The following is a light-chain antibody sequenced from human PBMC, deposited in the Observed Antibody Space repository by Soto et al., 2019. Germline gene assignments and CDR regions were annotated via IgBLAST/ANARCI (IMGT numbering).Light chain of an antibody. CDR3: QQYGSSSWT. Sequence: EKVLKHSPATLSLSPGERATLSCRASQSVSGYLAWYQQKPGQAPRLLIYDASNRATGIPARFSGSGSGTDFTLTISSLEPEDFAVYYCQQYGSSSWTFGQGTKV. CDR2: DAS. V-gene: IGKV3-11*01. J-gene: IGKJ1*01. CDR1: QSVSGY.